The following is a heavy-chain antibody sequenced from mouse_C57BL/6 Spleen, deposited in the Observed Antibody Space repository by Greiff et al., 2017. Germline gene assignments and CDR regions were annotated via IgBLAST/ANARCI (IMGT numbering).Heavy chain of an antibody. CDR1: GFTFSSYT. CDR3: ARQILYYDSPHYCAVDY. CDR2: ISGGGGNT. J-gene: IGHJ4*01. Sequence: EVKLEESGGGLVKPGGSLKLSCAASGFTFSSYTMSWVRQTPEKRLEWVATISGGGGNTYYPDSVKGRFTISRDNTKNTLYLQMSSLRSEDTALYYCARQILYYDSPHYCAVDYWGQGTSVTVS. V-gene: IGHV5-9*01. D-gene: IGHD2-4*01.